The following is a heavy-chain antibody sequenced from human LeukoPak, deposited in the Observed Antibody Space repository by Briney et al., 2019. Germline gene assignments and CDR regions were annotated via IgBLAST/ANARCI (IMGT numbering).Heavy chain of an antibody. CDR1: GFTFTSYG. D-gene: IGHD2-2*01. CDR2: IGAYNGHT. CDR3: AKDHQYDFDY. J-gene: IGHJ4*02. V-gene: IGHV1-18*01. Sequence: GASAKVSCKASGFTFTSYGISWVRQAPGQGLEWMGWIGAYNGHTKYVEKFQGRVTMTTDTSTSTAYMELRSLRSDDTAVYYCAKDHQYDFDYWGQGTLVTVSS.